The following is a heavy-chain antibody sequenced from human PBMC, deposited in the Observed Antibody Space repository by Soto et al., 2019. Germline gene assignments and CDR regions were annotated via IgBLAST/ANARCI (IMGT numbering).Heavy chain of an antibody. CDR2: IQYGGTT. V-gene: IGHV4-39*01. CDR1: GGSITRNNHF. CDR3: ARLGSSGWYQGSYFDY. Sequence: QLQLQESGPGLVKASETLSLTCTVSGGSITRNNHFWGWIRQSPGKGLEWIGSIQYGGTTNYNPSLKSRVIMSAETSKNQFSLMMNSVTAADTADYYCARLGSSGWYQGSYFDYWGQGTLVTVSS. J-gene: IGHJ4*02. D-gene: IGHD6-19*01.